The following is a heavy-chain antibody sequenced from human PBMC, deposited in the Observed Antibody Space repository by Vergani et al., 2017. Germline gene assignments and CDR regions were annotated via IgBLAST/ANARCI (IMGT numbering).Heavy chain of an antibody. CDR1: GGSISSSSYY. Sequence: QLQLQESGPGLVKPSETLSLTCTVSGGSISSSSYYWGWIRQPPGKGLEWIGSIYYSGSTYSNPSLKSRVTISVDTSKNQFSLKLSSVTAADTAVYYCAARVPADENFDYWGQGTLVTVSS. D-gene: IGHD2-2*01. CDR2: IYYSGST. CDR3: AARVPADENFDY. J-gene: IGHJ4*02. V-gene: IGHV4-39*01.